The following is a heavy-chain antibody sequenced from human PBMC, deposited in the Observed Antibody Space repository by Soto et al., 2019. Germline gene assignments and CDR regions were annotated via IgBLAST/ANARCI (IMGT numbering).Heavy chain of an antibody. D-gene: IGHD2-15*01. V-gene: IGHV3-30*18. Sequence: GGSLRLSCAASGFTFSSYGMHWVRQAPGKGLEWVAVISYDGSNKYYADSVKGRFTISRDNSKNTLYLQMNSLRAEDTVVYYCAKDAYCSGGSCYSHWGQGTLVTVSS. J-gene: IGHJ4*02. CDR2: ISYDGSNK. CDR3: AKDAYCSGGSCYSH. CDR1: GFTFSSYG.